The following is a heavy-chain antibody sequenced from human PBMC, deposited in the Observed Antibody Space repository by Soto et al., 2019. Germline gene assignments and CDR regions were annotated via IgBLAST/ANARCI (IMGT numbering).Heavy chain of an antibody. V-gene: IGHV3-15*07. Sequence: EVQLVESGGGLIYPGGSLRLSGAASGLTISNAWMNWVRQAPGKGLEWVGRIKTNSEGGTTDYAAAVKGRFTVSRDDSKNTLYLPMNSLKTEDTAVYYCTTGSVEGVWGQGAMVAVSS. CDR3: TTGSVEGV. J-gene: IGHJ6*02. CDR2: IKTNSEGGTT. CDR1: GLTISNAW.